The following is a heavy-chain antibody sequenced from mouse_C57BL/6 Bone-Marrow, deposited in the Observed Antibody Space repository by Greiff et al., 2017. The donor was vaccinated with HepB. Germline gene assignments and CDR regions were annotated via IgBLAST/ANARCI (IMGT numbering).Heavy chain of an antibody. CDR2: IDPEDGDT. CDR3: TTNYGSRYWYFDV. CDR1: GFNIKDYY. V-gene: IGHV14-1*01. J-gene: IGHJ1*03. Sequence: EVKLMESGAELVRPGASVKLSCTASGFNIKDYYMHWVKQRPEQGLEWIGRIDPEDGDTEYAPKFQGKATMTADTSSNTAYLQLSSLTSEDTAVYYCTTNYGSRYWYFDVWGTGTTVTVSS. D-gene: IGHD1-1*01.